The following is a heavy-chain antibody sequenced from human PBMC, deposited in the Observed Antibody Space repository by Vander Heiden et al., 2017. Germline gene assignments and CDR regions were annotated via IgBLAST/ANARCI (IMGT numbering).Heavy chain of an antibody. V-gene: IGHV3-23*01. D-gene: IGHD5-12*01. CDR2: ISGGGGNT. CDR1: GFPFNSHA. Sequence: VDLWGPGGALVQLGGPLSLSWEAPGFPFNSHALTWVAQAPGKGLEWVSAISGGGGNTYYAHSVKVQFTITRDSSTNTLYLQMDGLRAEDTDVYYCTKVLGGWGFDYWGQGTLVTVSS. J-gene: IGHJ4*02. CDR3: TKVLGGWGFDY.